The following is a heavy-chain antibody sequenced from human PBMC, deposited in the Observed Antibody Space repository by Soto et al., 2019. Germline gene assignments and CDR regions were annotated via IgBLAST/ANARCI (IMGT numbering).Heavy chain of an antibody. Sequence: GCLRLAGSASGCTFISYAMSWVRQAAGKGLERVSAISGSGGSTYYADSVKGRFTISRDNSKNTLYLQMNSLRAEDTAVYYCATDIRDYVWGSYRPLSGMDVWGQGTKVTVSS. CDR1: GCTFISYA. D-gene: IGHD3-16*02. V-gene: IGHV3-23*01. CDR2: ISGSGGST. J-gene: IGHJ6*02. CDR3: ATDIRDYVWGSYRPLSGMDV.